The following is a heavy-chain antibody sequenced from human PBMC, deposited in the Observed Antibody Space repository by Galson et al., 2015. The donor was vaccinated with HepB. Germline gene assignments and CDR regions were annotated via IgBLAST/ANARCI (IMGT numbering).Heavy chain of an antibody. CDR3: ARSYNYYFCGMDV. J-gene: IGHJ6*02. V-gene: IGHV4-59*01. CDR1: GGSISSYY. Sequence: LSLTCTVSGGSISSYYWSWIRQPPGKGLEWIGYIYDNGNTSYNPSLKSRVTISLDMSKNQFSLKLSSVTAADTAVYYRARSYNYYFCGMDVWGQGTTVTVSS. D-gene: IGHD1-26*01. CDR2: IYDNGNT.